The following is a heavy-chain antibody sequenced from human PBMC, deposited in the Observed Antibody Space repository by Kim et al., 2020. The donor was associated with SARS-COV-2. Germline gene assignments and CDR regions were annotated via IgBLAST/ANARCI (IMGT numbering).Heavy chain of an antibody. V-gene: IGHV4-38-2*02. Sequence: SETLSLTCTVSGYSISSGYYWGWIRQPPGKGLEWIGSISHSGSPYYNPSLKSRVTTSLDTSKNQFSLRLGFLTAADTAVYYCAREGELYSSSQKDVWGQGTTVTVSS. J-gene: IGHJ6*02. CDR1: GYSISSGYY. D-gene: IGHD6-13*01. CDR2: ISHSGSP. CDR3: AREGELYSSSQKDV.